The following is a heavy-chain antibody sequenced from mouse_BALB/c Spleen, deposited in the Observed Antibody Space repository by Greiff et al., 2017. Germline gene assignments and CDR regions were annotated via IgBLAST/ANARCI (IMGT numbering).Heavy chain of an antibody. CDR1: GYTFTSYY. J-gene: IGHJ2*01. D-gene: IGHD1-1*01. Sequence: VQLQQSGAELVKPGASVKLSCKASGYTFTSYYMYWVKQRPGQGLEWIGEINPSNGGTNFNEKFKSKATLTVDKSSSTAYMQLSSLTSEDSAVYYCTREAYYYGSSYDFDYWGQGTTLTVSS. CDR2: INPSNGGT. CDR3: TREAYYYGSSYDFDY. V-gene: IGHV1S81*02.